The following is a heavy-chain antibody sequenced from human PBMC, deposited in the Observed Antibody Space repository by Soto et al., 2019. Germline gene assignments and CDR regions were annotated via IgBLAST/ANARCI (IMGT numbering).Heavy chain of an antibody. J-gene: IGHJ4*02. CDR1: GGSISSGDYY. Sequence: SETLSLTCTVSGGSISSGDYYWSWIRQHPGKGLEWIGYIYYSGSTYYNPSLKSRVTISVDTSKNQFSLKLSSVTAADTAVYYCARVPVDYGDYLFDYWGQGTLVTVSS. CDR3: ARVPVDYGDYLFDY. CDR2: IYYSGST. D-gene: IGHD4-17*01. V-gene: IGHV4-31*03.